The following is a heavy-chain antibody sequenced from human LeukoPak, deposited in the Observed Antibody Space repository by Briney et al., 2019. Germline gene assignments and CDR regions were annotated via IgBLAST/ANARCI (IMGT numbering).Heavy chain of an antibody. V-gene: IGHV3-30*04. J-gene: IGHJ4*02. D-gene: IGHD3-10*01. CDR2: ISYDGSNK. Sequence: GRSLRLSCAASGFTFSSYAMHWVRQAPGKGLEWVAVISYDGSNKYYADSVKGRFTISRDNSKNTLYLQMNSLRAEDTAVYYCARYHQAVLWFGELHDWGQGTLVTVSS. CDR3: ARYHQAVLWFGELHD. CDR1: GFTFSSYA.